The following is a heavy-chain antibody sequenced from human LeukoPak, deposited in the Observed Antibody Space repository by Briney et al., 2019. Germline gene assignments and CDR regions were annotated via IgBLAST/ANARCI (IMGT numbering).Heavy chain of an antibody. Sequence: GGSLRLSCAASGFTFSSYEMNWVRQAPGKGLEWVSYISSSGSTIYYADSVKGRFTISRDNAKNSLYLQMNSLRAEDTAVYYCARGGLGELFVDYWGQGTLVTVSS. CDR2: ISSSGSTI. J-gene: IGHJ4*02. V-gene: IGHV3-48*03. CDR1: GFTFSSYE. D-gene: IGHD3-16*01. CDR3: ARGGLGELFVDY.